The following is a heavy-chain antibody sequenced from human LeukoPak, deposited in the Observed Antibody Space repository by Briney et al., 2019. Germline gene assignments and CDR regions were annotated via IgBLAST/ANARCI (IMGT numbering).Heavy chain of an antibody. CDR2: ISGSGDTT. D-gene: IGHD2-15*01. V-gene: IGHV3-23*01. J-gene: IGHJ6*03. Sequence: GGSLRLSCAASGFTFSSYAMTWVRQAPGKGLEWVSTISGSGDTTYYADSVKGRFTISRDNSKNTLSLQMNSPRAEDTAVYYCAKMAGPGGYYYYYMDVWGKGTTVTVSS. CDR1: GFTFSSYA. CDR3: AKMAGPGGYYYYYMDV.